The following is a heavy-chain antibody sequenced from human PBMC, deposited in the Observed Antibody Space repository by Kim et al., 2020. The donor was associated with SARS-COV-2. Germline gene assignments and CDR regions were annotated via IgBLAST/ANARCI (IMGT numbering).Heavy chain of an antibody. J-gene: IGHJ6*02. Sequence: GGSLRLSCAASGFTFSSYGMHWVRQAPGEGLEWVAVISYDGSNKYYADSVKGRFTISRDNSKNTLYLQMNSLRAEDTAVYYCAKDQKHYDFWSGYFSGLEDAGDYYYYGMDVWGQGPTVRVPS. CDR3: AKDQKHYDFWSGYFSGLEDAGDYYYYGMDV. V-gene: IGHV3-30*18. CDR2: ISYDGSNK. D-gene: IGHD3-3*01. CDR1: GFTFSSYG.